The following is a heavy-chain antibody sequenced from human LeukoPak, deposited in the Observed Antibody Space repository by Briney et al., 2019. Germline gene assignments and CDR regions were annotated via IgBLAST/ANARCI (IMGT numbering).Heavy chain of an antibody. V-gene: IGHV3-9*01. J-gene: IGHJ4*02. D-gene: IGHD6-13*01. CDR2: ISGNSGSI. CDR3: AKEGIAAAGTYYFDY. CDR1: GFTFDDYA. Sequence: PGGSLRLSCAASGFTFDDYAMHWVRQAPGKGLEWVSGISGNSGSIGYADSVKGRFTISRDNAKNSLYLQMNSLRAEDTALYYCAKEGIAAAGTYYFDYWGQGTLVTVSS.